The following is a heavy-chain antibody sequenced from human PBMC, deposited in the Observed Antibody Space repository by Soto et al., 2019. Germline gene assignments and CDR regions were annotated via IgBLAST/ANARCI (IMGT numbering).Heavy chain of an antibody. Sequence: PGGSLRLSCSASGFTFSSYAMHWVRQAPGKGLEYVSAISSNGGSTYYADSVKGRFTISRDNSKNTLYLQMSSLRAEDTAVYYCVKSPGIAVHTPYYFDYWGQGTLVTVSS. CDR3: VKSPGIAVHTPYYFDY. V-gene: IGHV3-64D*08. J-gene: IGHJ4*02. CDR2: ISSNGGST. D-gene: IGHD6-19*01. CDR1: GFTFSSYA.